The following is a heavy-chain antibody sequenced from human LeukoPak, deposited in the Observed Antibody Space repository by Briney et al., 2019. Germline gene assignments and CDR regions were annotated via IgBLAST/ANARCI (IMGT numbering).Heavy chain of an antibody. CDR1: GFTFSSYA. CDR2: ISYDGSNK. J-gene: IGHJ4*02. D-gene: IGHD6-19*01. V-gene: IGHV3-30*04. Sequence: TGGSLRLSCAGSGFTFSSYAMHWVRQAPGKGLEWVAVISYDGSNKYYADSVKGRFTISRDNSKNTLYLQMNSLRAEDTAVYYCARSSSGWGKFDYWGQGTLVTVSS. CDR3: ARSSSGWGKFDY.